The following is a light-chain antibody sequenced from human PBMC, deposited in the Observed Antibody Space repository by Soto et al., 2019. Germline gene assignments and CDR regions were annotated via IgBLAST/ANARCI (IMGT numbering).Light chain of an antibody. CDR3: QQSYSTPVA. CDR1: QTISIF. CDR2: GAS. V-gene: IGKV1-39*01. J-gene: IGKJ1*01. Sequence: DIQMTQSPSSLSASVGDRVTITCRASQTISIFLNWYQQKPGKAPKLLIYGASTLQGGVPSRFSGSGSGTDFTLTISSLQPEDFATYYCQQSYSTPVAFGQGTKVDIK.